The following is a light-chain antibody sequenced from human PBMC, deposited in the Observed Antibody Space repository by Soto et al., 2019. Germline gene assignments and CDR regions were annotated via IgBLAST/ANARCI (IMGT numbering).Light chain of an antibody. CDR3: SSYAASSNYV. Sequence: QSVLTLPPSASGSPGQSVAISCTGTSSDVGGYNSVSWYQQHPGKAPKLMIYEVSKRPSGVPDRFSGSKSGNTASLTVSGLQAEDEADYYCSSYAASSNYVFGTGTKVTVL. CDR2: EVS. V-gene: IGLV2-8*01. CDR1: SSDVGGYNS. J-gene: IGLJ1*01.